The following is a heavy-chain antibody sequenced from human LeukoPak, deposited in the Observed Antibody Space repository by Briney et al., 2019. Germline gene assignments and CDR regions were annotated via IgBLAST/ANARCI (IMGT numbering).Heavy chain of an antibody. Sequence: SETLSLTCTVSGGSISSYYWSWIRQPPGKGLEWIGYIYYSGSTNYNPSLKSRVTISVDTSKNQFSLKLSSVTAADTAVYYCARGAFQYYYDSSGYYTIDYWGQGTLVAVSS. V-gene: IGHV4-59*01. J-gene: IGHJ4*02. CDR3: ARGAFQYYYDSSGYYTIDY. CDR1: GGSISSYY. D-gene: IGHD3-22*01. CDR2: IYYSGST.